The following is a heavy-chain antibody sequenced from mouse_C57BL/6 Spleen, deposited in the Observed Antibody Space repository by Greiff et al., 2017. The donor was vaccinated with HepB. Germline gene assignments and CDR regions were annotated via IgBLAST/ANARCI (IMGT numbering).Heavy chain of an antibody. V-gene: IGHV1-18*01. Sequence: EVQLQQSGPELVKPGASVKIPCKASGYTFTDYNMDWVKQSHGKSLEWIGDINPNNGGTIYNQKFKGKATLTVDKSSSTAYMELRSLTSEDTAVYYCARSDDYDDFAYWGQGTLVTVSA. CDR3: ARSDDYDDFAY. CDR2: INPNNGGT. J-gene: IGHJ3*01. D-gene: IGHD2-4*01. CDR1: GYTFTDYN.